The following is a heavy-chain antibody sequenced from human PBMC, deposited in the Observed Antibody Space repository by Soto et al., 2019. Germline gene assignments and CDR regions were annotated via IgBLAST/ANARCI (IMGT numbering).Heavy chain of an antibody. J-gene: IGHJ3*02. V-gene: IGHV5-51*01. Sequence: PGESLKISCKGSGYSFTSYLIGWVRQLPGNGLESTRITYRHASERRYRPPSRGPVTIAADKSISTASLQWSGLKASDTDMYYCARQLAMGDALDIWGQDTMLPVS. CDR1: GYSFTSYL. CDR2: TYRHASER. CDR3: ARQLAMGDALDI.